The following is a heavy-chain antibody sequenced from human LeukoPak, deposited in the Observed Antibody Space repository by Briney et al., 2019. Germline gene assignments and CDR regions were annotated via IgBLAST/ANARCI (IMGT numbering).Heavy chain of an antibody. CDR3: ARDRLGDYDNSGYNDE. J-gene: IGHJ4*02. CDR1: GFTCIDYY. CDR2: ICDSGRTI. V-gene: IGHV3-11*01. D-gene: IGHD3-22*01. Sequence: KPGGSLRLSRSASGFTCIDYYMIWIRQAPGKGLEWVSYICDSGRTIYYADSVKGRFTISMDNAKNSVYLQMNNLRAEDTAVYYCARDRLGDYDNSGYNDEWGQATLVTVSS.